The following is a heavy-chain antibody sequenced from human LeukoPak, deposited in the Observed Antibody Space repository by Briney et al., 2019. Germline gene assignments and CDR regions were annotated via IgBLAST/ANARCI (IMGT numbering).Heavy chain of an antibody. Sequence: GGSLRLSCAASGFTFNNCAMSWVRQAPGKGLEWVSGISGSGGSTHYADSVKDRFTISRDNSKNTLYLQMNSLRAEDTAVYYCAKETVVVVAATPDAFDIWGQGTMVTVSS. CDR2: ISGSGGST. CDR3: AKETVVVVAATPDAFDI. J-gene: IGHJ3*02. V-gene: IGHV3-23*01. D-gene: IGHD2-15*01. CDR1: GFTFNNCA.